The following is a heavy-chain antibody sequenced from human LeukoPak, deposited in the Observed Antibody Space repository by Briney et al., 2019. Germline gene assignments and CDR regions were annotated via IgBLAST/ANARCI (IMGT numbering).Heavy chain of an antibody. Sequence: GGSLRLSCAVSGFAFSTYGMHWVRQAPGKGLEWVAIIWYDGSNKYYADSVEGRFTISRDNSKNTLYLQMNSLRAEDTAVYYCARDRVAADSGNYFDYWGQGTLVTVSS. J-gene: IGHJ4*02. D-gene: IGHD6-19*01. V-gene: IGHV3-33*01. CDR2: IWYDGSNK. CDR3: ARDRVAADSGNYFDY. CDR1: GFAFSTYG.